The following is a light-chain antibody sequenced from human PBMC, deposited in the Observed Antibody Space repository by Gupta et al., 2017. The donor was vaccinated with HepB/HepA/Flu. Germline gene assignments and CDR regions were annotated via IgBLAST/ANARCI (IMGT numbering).Light chain of an antibody. CDR1: QTVGSWY. Sequence: EIVLTQSPGTLSLFPGEIATLSCRASQTVGSWYLDWYQLKPGQVPRPLIYGASTRATGTPDRFSGSGSGTDFTLTISRLEPEDSAVYYCQQDGSTPYNFGQGTKLEIK. CDR2: GAS. J-gene: IGKJ2*01. V-gene: IGKV3-20*01. CDR3: QQDGSTPYN.